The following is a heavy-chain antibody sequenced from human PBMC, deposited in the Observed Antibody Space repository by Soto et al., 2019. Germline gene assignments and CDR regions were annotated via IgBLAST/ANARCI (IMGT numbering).Heavy chain of an antibody. Sequence: GVSLRLSCAASGFTFSAYAFHWVRQAPGKGLEWLSVISYDGRETHYADSVEGRFIISRDSSKKTAYLQMNSLRGDDTAVYFCATDPVAVTGSFIDSWGQGKLVT. D-gene: IGHD2-21*02. CDR1: GFTFSAYA. V-gene: IGHV3-30-3*01. CDR3: ATDPVAVTGSFIDS. J-gene: IGHJ4*02. CDR2: ISYDGRET.